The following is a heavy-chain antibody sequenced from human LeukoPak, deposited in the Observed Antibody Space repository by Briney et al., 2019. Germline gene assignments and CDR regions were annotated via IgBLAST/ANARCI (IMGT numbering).Heavy chain of an antibody. CDR3: ARDYWWNYDY. CDR1: GFTFSDYA. J-gene: IGHJ4*02. D-gene: IGHD1-7*01. CDR2: MSKDGSDK. V-gene: IGHV3-30-3*01. Sequence: GGSLRLSCAASGFTFSDYAMHWVRQAPGKGLEWVAVMSKDGSDKYYPGSVRGRFTISRDNSKNTIYLQMDSLRAEDTAIYYCARDYWWNYDYWGQGTLVTASS.